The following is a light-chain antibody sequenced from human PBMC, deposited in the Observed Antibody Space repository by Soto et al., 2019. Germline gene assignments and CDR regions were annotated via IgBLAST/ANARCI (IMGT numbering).Light chain of an antibody. CDR2: GAS. CDR1: QSDSSN. J-gene: IGKJ4*01. Sequence: HSPATQDLPAGERSTLPRRASQSDSSNLAWYQQKPGQAPRLLIYGASTRATGIPDRFRGSGSGTQLTLICSLGLSAESPVRYFRPDPNLSQWSVGGGTKVDIK. V-gene: IGKV3D-15*01. CDR3: RPDPNLSQWS.